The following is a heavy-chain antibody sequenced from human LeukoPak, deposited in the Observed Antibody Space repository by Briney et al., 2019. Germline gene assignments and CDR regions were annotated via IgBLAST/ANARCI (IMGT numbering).Heavy chain of an antibody. CDR3: ARGCSSTTCSWPFDY. CDR1: GYTFTSYD. J-gene: IGHJ4*02. Sequence: ASVKVSCKVSGYTFTSYDIHWVRQATGQGLEWMGWMSPNSGNTVYAQKFQGRVAMTRNTSISTAYMELSSLSSEDTAVYYCARGCSSTTCSWPFDYWGQGTLVTVSS. CDR2: MSPNSGNT. V-gene: IGHV1-8*01. D-gene: IGHD2-2*01.